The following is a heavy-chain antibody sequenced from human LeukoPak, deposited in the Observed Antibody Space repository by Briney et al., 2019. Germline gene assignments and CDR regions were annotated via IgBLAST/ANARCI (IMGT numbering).Heavy chain of an antibody. V-gene: IGHV3-23*01. J-gene: IGHJ4*02. Sequence: PGGSLRLSCAASGFTFSSYGMSWVRQAPGKGLEWVSAISGSGGSTYYADSVKGRFTISRDNSKNTLYLQMNSLRAEDTAVYYCAKGGHYYDSSGYYLYWGQGTLVTVSS. D-gene: IGHD3-22*01. CDR2: ISGSGGST. CDR1: GFTFSSYG. CDR3: AKGGHYYDSSGYYLY.